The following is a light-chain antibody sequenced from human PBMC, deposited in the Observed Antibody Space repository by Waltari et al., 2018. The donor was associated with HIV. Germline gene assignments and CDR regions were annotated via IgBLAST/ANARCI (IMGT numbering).Light chain of an antibody. CDR1: SCDVGGYNY. Sequence: QSALTQPASVSGSPGQSITISCTGTSCDVGGYNYVSWYQQYPGKAPKLMIYEVSYRPSGVSNRFSGSKSGNTASLTISGLQAEDEAEYYCSSFRSGSTLVVFGGGTKLTVL. CDR2: EVS. J-gene: IGLJ2*01. CDR3: SSFRSGSTLVV. V-gene: IGLV2-14*01.